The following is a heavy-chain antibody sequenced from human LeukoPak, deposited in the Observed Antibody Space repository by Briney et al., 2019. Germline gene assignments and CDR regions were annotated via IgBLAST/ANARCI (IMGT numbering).Heavy chain of an antibody. J-gene: IGHJ6*03. Sequence: PSETLSLTCTVSGGSISSHYWSWIRQPPGKGLEWIGYIYYSGSTSYNPSLKSRVTISVDTSKNQFSLKLSSVTAADTAVYYCARENDIVVPPYYYYYMDVWGKGTTVTVSS. CDR3: ARENDIVVPPYYYYYMDV. D-gene: IGHD2-15*01. CDR1: GGSISSHY. CDR2: IYYSGST. V-gene: IGHV4-59*11.